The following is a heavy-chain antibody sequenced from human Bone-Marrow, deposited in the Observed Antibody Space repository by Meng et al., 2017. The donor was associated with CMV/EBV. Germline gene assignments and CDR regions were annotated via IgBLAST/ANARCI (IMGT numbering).Heavy chain of an antibody. Sequence: GESLKISCAASGFTVSSNYMSWVRQAPGKGLEWVSVIYSGGSTYYADSVKGRFTISRDNSKNTLYLQMNSLRAEDTAVYYCTTDCTNGVCFTRGQGTLVTVSS. J-gene: IGHJ4*02. CDR3: TTDCTNGVCFT. CDR1: GFTVSSNY. CDR2: IYSGGST. D-gene: IGHD2-8*01. V-gene: IGHV3-53*01.